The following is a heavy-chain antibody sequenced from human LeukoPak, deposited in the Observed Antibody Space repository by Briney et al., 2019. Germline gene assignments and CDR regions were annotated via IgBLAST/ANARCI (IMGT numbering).Heavy chain of an antibody. CDR3: ARVYSNYLYYFDY. J-gene: IGHJ4*02. V-gene: IGHV3-21*01. D-gene: IGHD4-11*01. CDR1: GFTFSGYS. Sequence: PGGSVRLSCAASGFTFSGYSINWVRQAPGKGLEWVSSISSSSSYIYYADSVKGRFTISRDNAKNSLYLQMNSLRAEDTAVYYCARVYSNYLYYFDYWGQGTLVSVSS. CDR2: ISSSSSYI.